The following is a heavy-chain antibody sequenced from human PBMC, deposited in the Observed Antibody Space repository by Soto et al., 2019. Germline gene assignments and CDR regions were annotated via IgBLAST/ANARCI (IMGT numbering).Heavy chain of an antibody. D-gene: IGHD3-10*01. Sequence: SETLSLTCAVYGGSFSGYYWSWIRQPPGKGLEWNGEINHSGSTNYNPSLKSRVTISVDTSKNQFSLKLSSVTAADTAVYYCARGPYYYVSGSYYNKGRYYYYYYMDVWGKGTTVTVSS. CDR2: INHSGST. CDR3: ARGPYYYVSGSYYNKGRYYYYYYMDV. V-gene: IGHV4-34*01. CDR1: GGSFSGYY. J-gene: IGHJ6*03.